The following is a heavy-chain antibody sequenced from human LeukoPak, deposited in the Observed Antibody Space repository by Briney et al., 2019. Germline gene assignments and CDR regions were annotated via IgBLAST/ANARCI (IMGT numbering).Heavy chain of an antibody. V-gene: IGHV1-24*01. CDR1: GYTLTELS. D-gene: IGHD6-13*01. J-gene: IGHJ4*02. CDR2: FDPEDGET. Sequence: GASVTVSCKVSGYTLTELSMHWVRQAPGKGLEWMGGFDPEDGETIYAQKLQGRVTMTEDTSTDTAYMELSSLRSEDTAVYYCAREGGSSWYEWVTFQYYFDYWGQGTLVTVSS. CDR3: AREGGSSWYEWVTFQYYFDY.